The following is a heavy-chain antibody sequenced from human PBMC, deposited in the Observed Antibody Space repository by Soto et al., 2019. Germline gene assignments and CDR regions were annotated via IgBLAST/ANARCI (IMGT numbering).Heavy chain of an antibody. CDR3: ASMIGDPVLSFDS. Sequence: QVQLQESGPGLVKPSETLSLTCTVSGGSISSYYWSWIRQPPGKGLEWIGFIFYSGSTSYYPSLTSRVTISIDTSEYQFSLKLNSVTAADTAVYYCASMIGDPVLSFDSWGQGTLVAVSS. CDR1: GGSISSYY. J-gene: IGHJ5*01. D-gene: IGHD3-10*02. V-gene: IGHV4-59*01. CDR2: IFYSGST.